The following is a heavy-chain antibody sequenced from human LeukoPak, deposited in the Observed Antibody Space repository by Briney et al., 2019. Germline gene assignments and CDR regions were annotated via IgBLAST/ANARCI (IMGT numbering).Heavy chain of an antibody. CDR2: IYYSGST. CDR3: ARSIAARLFADY. CDR1: GFTVSSNS. J-gene: IGHJ4*02. Sequence: PGGSLRLSCTVSGFTVSSNSMSWIRQPPGKGLEWIGSIYYSGSTYYNPSLKSRVTISVDTSKNQFSLKLSSVTAADTAVYYCARSIAARLFADYWGQGTLVTVSS. D-gene: IGHD6-6*01. V-gene: IGHV4-39*07.